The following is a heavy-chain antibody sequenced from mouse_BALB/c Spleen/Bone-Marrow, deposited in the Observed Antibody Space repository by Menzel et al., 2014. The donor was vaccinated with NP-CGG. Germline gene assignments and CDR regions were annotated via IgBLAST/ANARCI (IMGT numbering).Heavy chain of an antibody. CDR1: GFTFSDFY. J-gene: IGHJ3*01. Sequence: EVHLVESGGGLVQPGDSLRLSCATSGFTFSDFYMEWVRQPPGKRLERIAASKNKAKYYTTEYSASVKGRFIVSRDTSQSVLYLQMNALRAEDTAIYYCARDVGYGNYFVYWGQGTLVTVSA. CDR3: ARDVGYGNYFVY. V-gene: IGHV7-1*02. D-gene: IGHD2-10*02. CDR2: SKNKAKYYTT.